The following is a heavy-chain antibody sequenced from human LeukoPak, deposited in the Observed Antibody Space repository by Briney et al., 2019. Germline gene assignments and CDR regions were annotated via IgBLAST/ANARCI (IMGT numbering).Heavy chain of an antibody. CDR2: INPNSGGT. V-gene: IGHV1-2*02. Sequence: GASVKVSCKASGYTFTGYYMHWVRQAPGQGLEWRGWINPNSGGTNYAQKFQGRVTMTRDTSISTAYMELSRLRSDDTAVYYCARDPGADNWIQLYYFDYWGQGTLVTVPS. D-gene: IGHD5-18*01. CDR1: GYTFTGYY. CDR3: ARDPGADNWIQLYYFDY. J-gene: IGHJ4*02.